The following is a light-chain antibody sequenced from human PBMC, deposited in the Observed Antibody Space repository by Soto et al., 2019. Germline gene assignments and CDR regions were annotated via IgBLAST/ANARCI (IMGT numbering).Light chain of an antibody. J-gene: IGLJ1*01. CDR1: NIGNKR. CDR2: YDS. V-gene: IGLV3-21*04. Sequence: SYELTQPPSVSVAPEKTATITCGGNNIGNKRVHWYRQKPGQAPVLLIPYDSDRPSGIPERFSGSNSENTATLTISRVEAGDEADYYCQVWDIMTDKDVFGSGTKVTVL. CDR3: QVWDIMTDKDV.